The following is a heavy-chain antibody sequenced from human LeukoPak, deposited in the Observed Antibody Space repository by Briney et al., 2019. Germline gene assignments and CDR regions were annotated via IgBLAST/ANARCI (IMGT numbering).Heavy chain of an antibody. CDR3: AGEGSNFGFYYFDF. Sequence: GRSLRLSCAASGFTFSSYGMHWVRQAPGKGLEWVAVISYDGSNKYYADSVKGRFTISRDNAKNSLYLRMTSLRAEDTAIYYCAGEGSNFGFYYFDFWGQGALVTVSS. J-gene: IGHJ4*02. CDR2: ISYDGSNK. CDR1: GFTFSSYG. D-gene: IGHD3-10*01. V-gene: IGHV3-30*03.